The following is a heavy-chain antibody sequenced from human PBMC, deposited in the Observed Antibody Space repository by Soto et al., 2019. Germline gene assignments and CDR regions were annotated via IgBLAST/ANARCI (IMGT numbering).Heavy chain of an antibody. D-gene: IGHD3-3*01. Sequence: GSSVKVSCKASGGTFSSYAISWVRQAPGQGLEWMGGIIPIFGTANYAQKFQGRVTITADESTSTAYMELSSLRSEDTAVYYCARGREQGHDFWGYYVMDVWGQGTTVTVSS. J-gene: IGHJ6*02. CDR3: ARGREQGHDFWGYYVMDV. CDR2: IIPIFGTA. CDR1: GGTFSSYA. V-gene: IGHV1-69*13.